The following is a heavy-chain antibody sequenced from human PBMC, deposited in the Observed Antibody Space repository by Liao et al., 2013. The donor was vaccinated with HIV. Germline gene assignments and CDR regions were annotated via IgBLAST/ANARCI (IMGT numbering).Heavy chain of an antibody. D-gene: IGHD3-3*01. V-gene: IGHV4-34*01. Sequence: QVQLQQWGAGLLKPSETLSLTCAVYGGSFSGYYWSWIRQPPGKGLEWIGEINHSGSTNYNPSLKSRVTISVDTSKNQFSLKLSSVTAADTAVYYCARGPLRFLEWSFPHRPFDYWGQGTLVTVSS. CDR3: ARGPLRFLEWSFPHRPFDY. CDR1: GGSFSGYY. J-gene: IGHJ4*02. CDR2: INHSGST.